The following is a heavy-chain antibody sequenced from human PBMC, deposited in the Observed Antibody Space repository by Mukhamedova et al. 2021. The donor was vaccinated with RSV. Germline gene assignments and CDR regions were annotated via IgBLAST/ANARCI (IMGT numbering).Heavy chain of an antibody. Sequence: TFSTSAMSWARQAPGKGLERVPIINSGGTATYYADSVKGRLTISRDNSRNTPFLQMNGLRAEDTAAYYCAKAKSIDYWGQGT. CDR1: TFSTSA. J-gene: IGHJ4*02. CDR2: INSGGTAT. V-gene: IGHV3-23*03. CDR3: AKAKSIDY.